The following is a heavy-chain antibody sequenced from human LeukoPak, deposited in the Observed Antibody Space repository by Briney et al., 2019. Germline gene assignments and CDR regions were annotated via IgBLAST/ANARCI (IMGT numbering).Heavy chain of an antibody. Sequence: PGRSLRLSCTASGFTFGDNAMGWVRQAPGKGLEWVGFVRTKAYGGTTEYAASVKGRFTISRDDSKNTVYLQMNSLKTEDTAVYYCTTGYGSGNACDYWGQGTLVTVSS. CDR1: GFTFGDNA. CDR2: VRTKAYGGTT. J-gene: IGHJ4*02. D-gene: IGHD3-10*01. V-gene: IGHV3-49*04. CDR3: TTGYGSGNACDY.